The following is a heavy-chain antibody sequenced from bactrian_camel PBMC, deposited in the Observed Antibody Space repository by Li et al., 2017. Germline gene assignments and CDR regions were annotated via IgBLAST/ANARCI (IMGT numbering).Heavy chain of an antibody. V-gene: IGHV3-2*01. J-gene: IGHJ6*01. CDR1: GFADNNYY. D-gene: IGHD5*01. CDR3: AHDVAQLSWIGYTRPWSPADFGD. Sequence: HVQLVESGGDLVQPGGSLKLSCVASGFADNNYYMNWVRQAPGKGLEWVSSIYSDGSREVYSSFVKGRFSVSVDNARKTLYLQMNSLKPEDTAVYYCAHDVAQLSWIGYTRPWSPADFGDWGQGTQVTVS. CDR2: IYSDGSRE.